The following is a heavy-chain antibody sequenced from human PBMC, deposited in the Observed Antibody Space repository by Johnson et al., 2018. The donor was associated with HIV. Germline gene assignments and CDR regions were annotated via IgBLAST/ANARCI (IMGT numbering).Heavy chain of an antibody. V-gene: IGHV3-30-3*01. J-gene: IGHJ3*02. Sequence: QVQLVESGGGLVKPGGSLRLSCTASGLTFKNAWMSWVRQAPGKGLEWVAVISYDGSNKYYADSVKGRFTISRDNSKNTLYLQMNSLRAEDTAVYYCARDGRGLDAFDIWGQGTVVTVSS. CDR3: ARDGRGLDAFDI. D-gene: IGHD3/OR15-3a*01. CDR1: GLTFKNAW. CDR2: ISYDGSNK.